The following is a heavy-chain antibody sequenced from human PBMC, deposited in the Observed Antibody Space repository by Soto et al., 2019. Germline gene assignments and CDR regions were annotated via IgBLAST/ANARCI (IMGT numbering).Heavy chain of an antibody. D-gene: IGHD2-8*01. CDR2: IYYSGST. V-gene: IGHV4-39*01. CDR3: ARQGTVLMVYANWFDP. CDR1: GGSISSSSYY. J-gene: IGHJ5*02. Sequence: PSETLSLTCTVSGGSISSSSYYWGWIRQPPGKGLEWIGSIYYSGSTYYNPSLKSRVTISVDTSKNQFSLKLSSVTAADTAVYYCARQGTVLMVYANWFDPWGQGTLVTVSS.